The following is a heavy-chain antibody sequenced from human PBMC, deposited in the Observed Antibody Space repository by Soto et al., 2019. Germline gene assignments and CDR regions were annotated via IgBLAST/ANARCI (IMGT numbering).Heavy chain of an antibody. Sequence: SETLSLTCTVSGGSISSYYWSWIRQPPGKGLEWIGYIYYSGSTNYNPSLKSRVTISVDTSKNQFSLKLSSVTAADTAVYYCATGRESIMIFGVLPTGMDVWGQETTVTVSS. CDR3: ATGRESIMIFGVLPTGMDV. D-gene: IGHD3-3*01. J-gene: IGHJ6*02. V-gene: IGHV4-59*01. CDR1: GGSISSYY. CDR2: IYYSGST.